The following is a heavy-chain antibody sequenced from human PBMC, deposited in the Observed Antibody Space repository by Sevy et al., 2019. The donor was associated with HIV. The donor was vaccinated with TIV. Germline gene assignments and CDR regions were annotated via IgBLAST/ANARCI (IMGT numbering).Heavy chain of an antibody. D-gene: IGHD3-22*01. CDR1: GGTFSSYA. V-gene: IGHV1-69*13. CDR3: ARGYYYDSSGYYQHDAFDI. Sequence: ASLKVSCKASGGTFSSYAISWVRQAPGQGLEWMGGIIPIFGTANYAQKFQGRVTITADESTSTAYMELSSLRSEDTAVYYCARGYYYDSSGYYQHDAFDIWGQGTMVTVSS. CDR2: IIPIFGTA. J-gene: IGHJ3*02.